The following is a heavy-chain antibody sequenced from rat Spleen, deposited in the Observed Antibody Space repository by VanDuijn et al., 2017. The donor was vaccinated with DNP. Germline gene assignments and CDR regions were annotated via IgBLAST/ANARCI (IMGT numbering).Heavy chain of an antibody. CDR1: GYTFTSNF. Sequence: QVQLQQSGAELAKPGSSVKISCKASGYTFTSNFIFWIKQTTGQGLEYVGYINTGSGDATYNEKFKDKATFTVDKSSNTAFMQLSSLTPDDSAVYYCTRGTTGITPFAYWGQGTLVTVSS. J-gene: IGHJ3*01. D-gene: IGHD1-9*01. V-gene: IGHV1-43*01. CDR3: TRGTTGITPFAY. CDR2: INTGSGDA.